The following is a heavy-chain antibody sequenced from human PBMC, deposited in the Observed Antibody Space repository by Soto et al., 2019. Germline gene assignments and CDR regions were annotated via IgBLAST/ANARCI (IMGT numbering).Heavy chain of an antibody. J-gene: IGHJ3*01. V-gene: IGHV3-74*01. CDR3: ARGDRGAFDL. D-gene: IGHD1-26*01. CDR1: GFTFSYYW. CDR2: SHSDGSST. Sequence: EVQLLESGGGLVQPGESLRLSCAASGFTFSYYWMHWVRQAPGMGLVWVSRSHSDGSSTTYADSVKGRFTISRDNARNTLYLQMNSLGAEDTAVYYCARGDRGAFDLWGQGTVVTVSS.